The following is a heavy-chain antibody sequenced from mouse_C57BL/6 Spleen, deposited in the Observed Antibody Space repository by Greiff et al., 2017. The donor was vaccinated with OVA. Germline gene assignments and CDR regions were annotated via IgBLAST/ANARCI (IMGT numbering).Heavy chain of an antibody. J-gene: IGHJ3*01. CDR2: FYPGRGSI. V-gene: IGHV1-62-2*01. CDR1: GYTFTEYT. CDR3: ARHERGVGYDYDGAWFAY. D-gene: IGHD2-4*01. Sequence: QVQLQQSGAELVKPGASVKLSCKASGYTFTEYTIHWVKQRSGQGLEWIGWFYPGRGSIKYNEKFKDKATLTADKSSSTVYMELSRLTSEDSAVYFCARHERGVGYDYDGAWFAYWGQGTLVTVSA.